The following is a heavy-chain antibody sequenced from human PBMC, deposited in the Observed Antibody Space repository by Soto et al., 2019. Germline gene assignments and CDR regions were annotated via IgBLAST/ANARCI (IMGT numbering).Heavy chain of an antibody. V-gene: IGHV4-31*03. D-gene: IGHD6-6*01. CDR2: IYYRWST. CDR3: ARGHSGSSPWFAP. CDR1: GGSISSGGYY. Sequence: PSETLSLTCTVSGGSISSGGYYWSWIRQHPGKGLEWIVYIYYRWSTYYNPSLKSRVTISVDTSKNQFSLKLSSVTAADTAVYYCARGHSGSSPWFAPWGQGTLVTVSS. J-gene: IGHJ5*02.